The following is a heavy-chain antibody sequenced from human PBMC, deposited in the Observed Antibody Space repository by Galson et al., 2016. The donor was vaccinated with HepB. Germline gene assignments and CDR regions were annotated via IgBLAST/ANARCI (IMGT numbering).Heavy chain of an antibody. CDR1: SGSVSSGGYY. J-gene: IGHJ6*02. Sequence: SETLSLTCTVSSGSVSSGGYYWSWVRQSPGKGLEWIGYIQNTGSTNYNPSLKGRVTISIDRSKNQFFLELTSVTAADTAVYYCARDDGFYNSMDVRGQGTTVTVSS. V-gene: IGHV4-61*08. D-gene: IGHD1-14*01. CDR3: ARDDGFYNSMDV. CDR2: IQNTGST.